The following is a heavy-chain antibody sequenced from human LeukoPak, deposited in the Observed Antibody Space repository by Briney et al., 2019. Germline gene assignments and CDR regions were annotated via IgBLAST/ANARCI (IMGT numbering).Heavy chain of an antibody. J-gene: IGHJ4*02. CDR1: GGSIISIGYY. Sequence: PSETLSLTCTVSGGSIISIGYYWGWIRQPPGKGLEWIGSIYYDGSDYYNPSLKSRVTISVDTSRNQFSLKVSSVTAADTAVNYCARLKGYGYGYGDYWGQGTLVTVSS. CDR2: IYYDGSD. D-gene: IGHD5-18*01. CDR3: ARLKGYGYGYGDY. V-gene: IGHV4-39*01.